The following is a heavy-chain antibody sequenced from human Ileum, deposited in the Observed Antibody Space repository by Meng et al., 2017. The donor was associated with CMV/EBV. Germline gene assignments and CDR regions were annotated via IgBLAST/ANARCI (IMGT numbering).Heavy chain of an antibody. J-gene: IGHJ5*02. CDR2: ISGHSGTT. CDR1: GYSFNFYG. D-gene: IGHD7-27*01. CDR3: GRVHDWGASSAWVDP. V-gene: IGHV1-18*01. Sequence: ASGYSFNFYGIYWVRQAPGQGLEWMGWISGHSGTTRYAKKFQGRVTMTTDTATSTAYMELRSLGSDDTAMYYCGRVHDWGASSAWVDPWGQGTLVTVS.